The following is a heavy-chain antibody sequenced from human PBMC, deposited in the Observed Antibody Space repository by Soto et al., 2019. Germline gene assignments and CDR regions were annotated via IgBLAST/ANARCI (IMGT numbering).Heavy chain of an antibody. CDR2: MNAKSGDT. CDR3: ARGNPFNYAGFDV. V-gene: IGHV1-8*01. D-gene: IGHD3-16*01. Sequence: DLEQSGAEVTRPGASVKVSCKASGYTFSDFDINWLRQASGQGPEWMGWMNAKSGDTFFAQRFQGKFNMTWDTSLSTAYMEVGSLTSDDTAMYYCARGNPFNYAGFDVWGQGTTVAVSS. J-gene: IGHJ6*02. CDR1: GYTFSDFD.